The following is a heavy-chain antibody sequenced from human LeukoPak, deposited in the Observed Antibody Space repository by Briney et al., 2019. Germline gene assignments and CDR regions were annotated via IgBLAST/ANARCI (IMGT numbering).Heavy chain of an antibody. V-gene: IGHV3-74*01. CDR3: VSFYETY. CDR2: INSDGNWT. Sequence: GGSLRLSCAASGNYWMHWVRQVPGKGLVWVSHINSDGNWTSYADSVKGRFTISKDNAKNTVYLQMNSLRAEDTAVYYCVSFYETYWGRGTLVTVSS. J-gene: IGHJ4*02. CDR1: GNYW. D-gene: IGHD2/OR15-2a*01.